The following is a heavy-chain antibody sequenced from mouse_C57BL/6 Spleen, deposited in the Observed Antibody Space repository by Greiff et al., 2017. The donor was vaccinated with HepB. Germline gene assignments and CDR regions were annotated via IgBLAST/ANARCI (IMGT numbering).Heavy chain of an antibody. J-gene: IGHJ2*01. CDR3: ASSSGGFDY. D-gene: IGHD3-1*01. CDR2: IRNKANGYTT. CDR1: GFTFTDYY. V-gene: IGHV7-3*01. Sequence: EVQGVDSGGGLVQPGGSLSLSCAASGFTFTDYYMSWVRQPPGKALEWLGFIRNKANGYTTEYSASVKGRFTISRDNSQSILYLQMNALRAEDSATYYCASSSGGFDYWGQGTTLTVSS.